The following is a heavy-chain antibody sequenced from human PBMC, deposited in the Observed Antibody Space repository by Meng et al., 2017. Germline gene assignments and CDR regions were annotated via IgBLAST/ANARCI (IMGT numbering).Heavy chain of an antibody. J-gene: IGHJ4*02. CDR2: INSDGSST. CDR1: GFTFSSYW. V-gene: IGHV3-74*01. CDR3: ARDQGYDSSGYLN. D-gene: IGHD3-22*01. Sequence: GGSLRLSCAASGFTFSSYWMHWVRQAPGEGLVWVSRINSDGSSTSYADSVKGRFTISRDNAKNTLYLQMNSLRAEDTAVYYCARDQGYDSSGYLNWGQGTLVTVSS.